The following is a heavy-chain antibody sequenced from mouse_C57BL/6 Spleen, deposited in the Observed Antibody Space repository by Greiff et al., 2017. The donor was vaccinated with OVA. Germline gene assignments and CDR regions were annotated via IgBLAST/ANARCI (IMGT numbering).Heavy chain of an antibody. Sequence: QVQLQQPGAELVRPGSSVKLSCKASGYTFTSYWMAWVKQRPGQGLEWIGNIYPSDSETHYNQKFKDKATLTVDKSSSTAYMQLSSLTSEDSAVYYCARPGGWYFDVWGTGTTVTVSS. CDR1: GYTFTSYW. CDR3: ARPGGWYFDV. J-gene: IGHJ1*03. V-gene: IGHV1-61*01. CDR2: IYPSDSET.